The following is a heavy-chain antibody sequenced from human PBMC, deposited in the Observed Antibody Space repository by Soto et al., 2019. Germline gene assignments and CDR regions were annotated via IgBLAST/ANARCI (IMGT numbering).Heavy chain of an antibody. CDR1: GFTFSDYF. CDR3: ARGNYGDYLRYISLDV. Sequence: QVQLVESGGGPVKPGGSLTLSCTASGFTFSDYFIHWIRQAPGKGLEWVSHISGNSKSRNYAGSVRGRFTISRDNTKHSVSLLMNGLRTEDTALYYCARGNYGDYLRYISLDVWGHGTTVTVSS. D-gene: IGHD4-17*01. CDR2: ISGNSKSR. V-gene: IGHV3-11*05. J-gene: IGHJ6*02.